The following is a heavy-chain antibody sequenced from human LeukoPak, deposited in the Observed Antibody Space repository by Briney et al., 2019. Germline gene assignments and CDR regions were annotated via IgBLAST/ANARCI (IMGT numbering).Heavy chain of an antibody. Sequence: SDTLSLICTVSGDSGCGVYWRWIRRPPAKALEWIGYVYYSGDTNYNPSLKSRVTMSLDTSKNQVSLRLSSVTAADTAVYYCARHPFATPFDYWGRGTLLTVSS. CDR2: VYYSGDT. J-gene: IGHJ4*02. CDR3: ARHPFATPFDY. V-gene: IGHV4-59*08. D-gene: IGHD2-15*01. CDR1: GDSGCGVY.